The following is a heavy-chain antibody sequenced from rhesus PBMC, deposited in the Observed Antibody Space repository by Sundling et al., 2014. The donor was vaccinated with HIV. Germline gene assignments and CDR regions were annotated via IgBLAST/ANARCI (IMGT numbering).Heavy chain of an antibody. CDR1: GYSIKNGYY. CDR2: MYGGGGTN. J-gene: IGHJ4*01. Sequence: QVQLQESGPGLVKPSETLSLTCSVSGYSIKNGYYWNWIRQSPGKGLEWIGSMYGGGGTNYLNPSLKSRVTLSGDKSKNQFSLNLRSVTAADTAVYYCARHAPMDFWGRGVLVIVSS. CDR3: ARHAPMDF. V-gene: IGHV4-99*01.